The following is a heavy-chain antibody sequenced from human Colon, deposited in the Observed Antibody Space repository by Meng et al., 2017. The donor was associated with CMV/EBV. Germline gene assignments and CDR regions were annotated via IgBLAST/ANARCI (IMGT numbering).Heavy chain of an antibody. V-gene: IGHV3-7*01. CDR1: GFTFSSYW. CDR3: ARYGDPPYYYYGMDV. J-gene: IGHJ6*02. D-gene: IGHD4-17*01. CDR2: IKQDGSEK. Sequence: GGSLRLSCAASGFTFSSYWMSWVRQAPGTGLEWVANIKQDGSEKYYVDSVKGRFTISRDNAKNSLYLQMNSLRAEDTAVYYGARYGDPPYYYYGMDVWGQGTTVTVSS.